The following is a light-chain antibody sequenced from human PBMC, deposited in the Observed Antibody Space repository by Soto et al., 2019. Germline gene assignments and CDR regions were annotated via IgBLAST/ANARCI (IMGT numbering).Light chain of an antibody. J-gene: IGLJ1*01. CDR2: GNI. Sequence: QSALTQPPSVSGAPGQSVTISCIGSGSNIGAGYDVHWYQQRPGTAPKLLIFGNINRPSGVPDRFSGSKSGTSASLAITGLQAEDEGDYYCQSYDSTLSARYVFGTGTKLTVL. CDR3: QSYDSTLSARYV. V-gene: IGLV1-40*01. CDR1: GSNIGAGYD.